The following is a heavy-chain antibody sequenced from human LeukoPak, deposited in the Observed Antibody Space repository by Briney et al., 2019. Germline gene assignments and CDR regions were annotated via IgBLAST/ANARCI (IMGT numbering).Heavy chain of an antibody. D-gene: IGHD6-19*01. CDR2: IHYSGST. Sequence: SETLSLTCTVSGGSVSSGGYYWSWIRQPPGQGLEWIGYIHYSGSTNYTPSLKGRVTISLDMSKNQFSLKLNSMTAADTAVYYCAREGQWLPDWFDPWGQGTLVTVSS. J-gene: IGHJ5*02. CDR3: AREGQWLPDWFDP. V-gene: IGHV4-61*08. CDR1: GGSVSSGGYY.